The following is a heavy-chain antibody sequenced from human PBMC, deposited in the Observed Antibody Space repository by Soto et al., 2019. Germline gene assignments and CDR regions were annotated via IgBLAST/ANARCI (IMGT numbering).Heavy chain of an antibody. Sequence: TSETLSLTCAVYGGSFSGYYWSWIRQPPGKGLEWIGEINHSGSTNYNPSLKSRVTISVDTSKNQFSLKLSSVTAADTAVYYCARGGVWQQLVNFDYWGQGTLVTVSS. CDR2: INHSGST. CDR3: ARGGVWQQLVNFDY. J-gene: IGHJ4*02. V-gene: IGHV4-34*01. D-gene: IGHD6-13*01. CDR1: GGSFSGYY.